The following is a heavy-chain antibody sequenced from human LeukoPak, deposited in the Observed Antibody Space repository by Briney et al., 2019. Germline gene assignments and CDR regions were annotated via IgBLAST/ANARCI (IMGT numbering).Heavy chain of an antibody. D-gene: IGHD2-2*01. CDR3: AKDSLVYCSSTSCHKGYFDY. CDR2: IKQDGSEK. Sequence: GGSLRLSCAASGFTFSSYWMSWVRQAPGKGLEWVANIKQDGSEKYYVDSVKGRFTISRDNAKNSLYLQMNSLRTEDTAVYYCAKDSLVYCSSTSCHKGYFDYWGQGTPVTVSA. V-gene: IGHV3-7*01. CDR1: GFTFSSYW. J-gene: IGHJ4*02.